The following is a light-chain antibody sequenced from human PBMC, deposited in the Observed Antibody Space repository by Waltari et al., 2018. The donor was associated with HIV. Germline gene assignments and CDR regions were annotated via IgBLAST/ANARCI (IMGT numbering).Light chain of an antibody. CDR1: SSNIGSNP. CDR3: AVWDDSLRSVL. Sequence: QSVLTQPPSASGTPGQRVNISCSGGSSNIGSNPVNWYRQFPGEAPKLLIYTNMQRPSGGPDRFSGAKYGTSASLAISGLQSEDEADFYCAVWDDSLRSVLFGGGTRLTVL. V-gene: IGLV1-44*01. J-gene: IGLJ3*02. CDR2: TNM.